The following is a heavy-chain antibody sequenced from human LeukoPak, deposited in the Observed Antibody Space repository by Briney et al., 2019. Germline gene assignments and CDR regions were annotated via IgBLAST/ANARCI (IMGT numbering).Heavy chain of an antibody. Sequence: SVKVSCKASGGTFSSYAISWVRQAPGQGLEWMGRIIPIFGTAKYAQKFQGRVTITTDESTSTAYMELSSLRSEDTAVYHCASSSPYGDYGKDDYWGQGTLVTVSS. CDR2: IIPIFGTA. CDR3: ASSSPYGDYGKDDY. J-gene: IGHJ4*02. CDR1: GGTFSSYA. V-gene: IGHV1-69*05. D-gene: IGHD4-17*01.